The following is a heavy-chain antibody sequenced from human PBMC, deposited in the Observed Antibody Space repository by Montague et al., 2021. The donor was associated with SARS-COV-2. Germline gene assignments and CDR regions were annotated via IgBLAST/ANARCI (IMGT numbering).Heavy chain of an antibody. Sequence: SLRLSCAASGFTFSSYGMTWVRQAPGKGLEWVSTISDSGGSTYYADSXXGRFTISRDNSKNTLYLQMNSLRAEDTAVYYCANRGVRYFDAQGVWYYFDYWGQGTLVTVSS. CDR3: ANRGVRYFDAQGVWYYFDY. V-gene: IGHV3-23*01. CDR2: ISDSGGST. J-gene: IGHJ4*02. CDR1: GFTFSSYG. D-gene: IGHD3-9*01.